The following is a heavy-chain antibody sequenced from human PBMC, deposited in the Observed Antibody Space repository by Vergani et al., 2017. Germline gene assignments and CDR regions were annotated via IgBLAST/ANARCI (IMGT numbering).Heavy chain of an antibody. J-gene: IGHJ4*02. Sequence: QVQLVQSGAEVKKPGASVKVSCKASGYTFTGYYMHWVRQAPGQGLEWMGWINPNSGGTNYAQKVQGRVTMTRDTSISTAYMELSRLRSDDTAVYYCARDREVVDYYFDYWGQGTLVTVSS. V-gene: IGHV1-2*02. CDR3: ARDREVVDYYFDY. CDR1: GYTFTGYY. D-gene: IGHD2-15*01. CDR2: INPNSGGT.